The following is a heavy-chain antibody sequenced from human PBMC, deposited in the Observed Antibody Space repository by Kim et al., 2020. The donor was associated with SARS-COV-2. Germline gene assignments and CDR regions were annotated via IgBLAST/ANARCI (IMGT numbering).Heavy chain of an antibody. CDR3: AREARAYYDSSGYYQY. V-gene: IGHV3-74*01. J-gene: IGHJ4*02. D-gene: IGHD3-22*01. Sequence: DSVKGRFTISRDNAKNTLYLQMNSLRAEDTAVYYCAREARAYYDSSGYYQYWGQGTLVTVSS.